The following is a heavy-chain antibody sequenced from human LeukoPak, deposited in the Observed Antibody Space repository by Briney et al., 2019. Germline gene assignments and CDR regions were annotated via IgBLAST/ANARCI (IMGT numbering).Heavy chain of an antibody. J-gene: IGHJ4*02. CDR3: ARTPQTATTFDY. D-gene: IGHD6-25*01. Sequence: PGGSLRLSCAASGFTFSTYEMNWVRQAPGKWLEWVSYISSSGSTINYADSVKGRFTISRDNAKNSLYLQMNSLRAEDTAVYYCARTPQTATTFDYWGQGTLVTVSS. V-gene: IGHV3-48*03. CDR1: GFTFSTYE. CDR2: ISSSGSTI.